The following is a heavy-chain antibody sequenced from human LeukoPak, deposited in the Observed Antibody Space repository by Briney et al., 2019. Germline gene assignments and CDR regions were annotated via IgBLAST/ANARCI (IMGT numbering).Heavy chain of an antibody. Sequence: GGSLRLSCAASGFIFSNYAMTWVRQAPGRGLEWVSILGGLSESVYYPDSVKGRFTVSRDNSKDTLYLEINSLRGEDTATYYCARRWLGDPYGMDVWGQGTTVTVSS. V-gene: IGHV3-23*01. J-gene: IGHJ6*02. CDR1: GFIFSNYA. CDR2: LGGLSESV. D-gene: IGHD3-10*01. CDR3: ARRWLGDPYGMDV.